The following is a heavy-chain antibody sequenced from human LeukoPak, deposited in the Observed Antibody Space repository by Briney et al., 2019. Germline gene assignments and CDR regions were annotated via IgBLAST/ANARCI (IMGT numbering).Heavy chain of an antibody. CDR1: GYTFTGYG. J-gene: IGHJ5*02. D-gene: IGHD3-16*02. CDR2: ISAYNGNT. V-gene: IGHV1-18*01. Sequence: ASVKVSCKASGYTFTGYGISWVRQAPGQGLEWMGWISAYNGNTNYAQKLQGRVTMTTDTSTSTAYMELRSLRSDDTAVYYCARATTSPYDYVWGSYRLNWFDPWGQGTLVTVSS. CDR3: ARATTSPYDYVWGSYRLNWFDP.